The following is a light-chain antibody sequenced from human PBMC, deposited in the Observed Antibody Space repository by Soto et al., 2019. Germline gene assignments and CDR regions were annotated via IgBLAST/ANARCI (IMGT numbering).Light chain of an antibody. CDR3: QQYDNLLT. Sequence: DIQMTQSPSSLSASVGDRVTITCQASQDISNYLNWYQQKPGKAPKLLIYDASNLETGVPSRFSGSGSWTDFTFNISSLQPEDIATYYCQQYDNLLTLGGGTKVEIK. CDR2: DAS. J-gene: IGKJ4*01. V-gene: IGKV1-33*01. CDR1: QDISNY.